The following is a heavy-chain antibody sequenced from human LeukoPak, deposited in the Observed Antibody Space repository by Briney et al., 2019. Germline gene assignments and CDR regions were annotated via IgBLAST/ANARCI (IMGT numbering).Heavy chain of an antibody. CDR3: ARDSMAAIDY. V-gene: IGHV4-59*12. Sequence: SETLPLTCTVSGGSISSYYWSWIRQPPGKGLEWIGYIYYSGSTNYNPSLKSRVTISVDRSKNQFSLKLSSVTAADTAVYYCARDSMAAIDYWGQGTLVTVSS. D-gene: IGHD2/OR15-2a*01. CDR1: GGSISSYY. CDR2: IYYSGST. J-gene: IGHJ4*02.